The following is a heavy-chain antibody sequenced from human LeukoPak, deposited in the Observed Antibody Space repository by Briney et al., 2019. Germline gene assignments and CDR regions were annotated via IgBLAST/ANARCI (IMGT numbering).Heavy chain of an antibody. V-gene: IGHV3-74*01. Sequence: GGSQRLLWAPDGLFSTHFCVQWVRQAGGGGLVWVLNINGDESSRNYADSVNGRFTISRDTAKNPLYLQMSSLRAEDTAVYYCARDRGSADSFVIWGEETRLTVSS. CDR3: ARDRGSADSFVI. J-gene: IGHJ3*02. D-gene: IGHD3-10*01. CDR2: INGDESSR. CDR1: GLFSTHFC.